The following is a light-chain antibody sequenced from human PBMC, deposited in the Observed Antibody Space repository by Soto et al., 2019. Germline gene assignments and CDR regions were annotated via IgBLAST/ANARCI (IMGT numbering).Light chain of an antibody. V-gene: IGKV1-27*01. Sequence: DIQMTQSPSSLSASIGDRVTITCRASQGISNYLAWYQQKPGKVPKLLIYAASTLQSGVPSRFSGSGSGTDVTLTISSLQPEDVATYYCQKYNSAPRTFGQGTRVEIK. CDR2: AAS. J-gene: IGKJ1*01. CDR3: QKYNSAPRT. CDR1: QGISNY.